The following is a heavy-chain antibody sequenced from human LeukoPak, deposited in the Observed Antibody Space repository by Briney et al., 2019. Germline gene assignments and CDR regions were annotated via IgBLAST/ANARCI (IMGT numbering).Heavy chain of an antibody. Sequence: PGGSLRLSCVVYGFTFSTSAMSWVRQAPGKGLEWVSGISESGGSTYYADSVKGRFTSSRDNSKNTLYLQMNNLRAEDTAAYYCAKGSFWGQGTLVTVSS. CDR1: GFTFSTSA. D-gene: IGHD3-10*01. V-gene: IGHV3-23*01. CDR3: AKGSF. CDR2: ISESGGST. J-gene: IGHJ4*02.